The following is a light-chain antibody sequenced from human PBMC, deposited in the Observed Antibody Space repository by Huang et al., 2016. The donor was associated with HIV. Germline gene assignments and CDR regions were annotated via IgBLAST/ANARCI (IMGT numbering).Light chain of an antibody. CDR1: QSISSY. Sequence: DIQMTQSPSSLSASVGDRVTITCRASQSISSYLNWYQQKPGKAPKVLIYAASSLQSGVPSRFSGSGSGTDFILTISSLQPEDFATYYCQQSYSTPRTVGHGTKLEIK. CDR2: AAS. V-gene: IGKV1-39*01. CDR3: QQSYSTPRT. J-gene: IGKJ2*01.